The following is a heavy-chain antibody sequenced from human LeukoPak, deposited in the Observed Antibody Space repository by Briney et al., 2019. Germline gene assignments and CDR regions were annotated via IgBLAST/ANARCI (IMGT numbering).Heavy chain of an antibody. CDR1: GGSFSGYY. D-gene: IGHD1-26*01. Sequence: PSETLSLTCAVYGGSFSGYYWSWIRQPPGKGLEWIGEINHSGSTNYNPSLKSRVTISVDTSKNQFSLKLSSVTAADTAVYYCARGNQDQGALDYWGQGTLVTVSS. J-gene: IGHJ4*02. CDR3: ARGNQDQGALDY. CDR2: INHSGST. V-gene: IGHV4-34*01.